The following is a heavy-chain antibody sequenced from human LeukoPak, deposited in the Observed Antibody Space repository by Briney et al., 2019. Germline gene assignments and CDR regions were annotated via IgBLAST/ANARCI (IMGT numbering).Heavy chain of an antibody. D-gene: IGHD5-18*01. Sequence: GSLRLSCAASGFTFSSYSMNWVRRAPGKGLEWIGSIYNRGSNHYNPSLKSRVTISVDTSKKQFSLKLSSVTAADTAVYYCARAPVGYSYGLRHIYYMDVWGKGTTVTVSS. CDR2: IYNRGSN. CDR3: ARAPVGYSYGLRHIYYMDV. J-gene: IGHJ6*03. CDR1: GFTFSSYS. V-gene: IGHV4-38-2*01.